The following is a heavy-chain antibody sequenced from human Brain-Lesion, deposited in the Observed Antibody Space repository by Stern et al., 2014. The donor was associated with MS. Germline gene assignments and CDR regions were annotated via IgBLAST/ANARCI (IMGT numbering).Heavy chain of an antibody. CDR1: GGSINTNNYY. CDR2: IYSSGST. CDR3: ARTGDDFGDYSLSY. J-gene: IGHJ4*02. V-gene: IGHV4-39*01. Sequence: VQLVESGPGLVKPSETLSLTCTVSGGSINTNNYYWGWIRQPPGKGLEWIGNIYSSGSTFYSPSLQSRVTMSVDTSQNQFSLKLSSVTAADTAVYYCARTGDDFGDYSLSYWGQGTLVTVSS. D-gene: IGHD4-17*01.